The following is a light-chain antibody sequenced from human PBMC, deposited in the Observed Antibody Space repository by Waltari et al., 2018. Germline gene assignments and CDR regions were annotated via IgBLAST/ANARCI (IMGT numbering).Light chain of an antibody. CDR2: KAS. V-gene: IGKV1-5*03. CDR1: QSLSNW. Sequence: DIQMTPSPSTLSASVGARVTITCRARQSLSNWLAWYQQKPGKAPKVLIYKASTLESGVPSRFSGSGSGTEFTLTISSLQPDDFATYYCQQYRNLWTFGQGTKVEIK. J-gene: IGKJ1*01. CDR3: QQYRNLWT.